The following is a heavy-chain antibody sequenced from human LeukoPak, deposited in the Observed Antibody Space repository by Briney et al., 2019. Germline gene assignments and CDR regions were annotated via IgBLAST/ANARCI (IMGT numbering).Heavy chain of an antibody. Sequence: GGSLRLSCAASGFSFGSYGMHWVRQAPGKGLEWVAVISNDGSITKYGDSVRGRYTISRDNSKNTLYVQMNSLRTDDAAVYYCAKSKSPYPMDYIFDFWGQGTRVTVSS. D-gene: IGHD4-11*01. CDR3: AKSKSPYPMDYIFDF. CDR1: GFSFGSYG. CDR2: ISNDGSIT. J-gene: IGHJ4*02. V-gene: IGHV3-30*18.